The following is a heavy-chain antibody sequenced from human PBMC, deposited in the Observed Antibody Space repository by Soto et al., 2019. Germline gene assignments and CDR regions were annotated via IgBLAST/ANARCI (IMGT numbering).Heavy chain of an antibody. Sequence: VQLVESGGGVVQPGRSLRLSCAASGFTFSSYAMHWVRQAPGKGLEWVAVISYDGSNKYYADSVKGRFTISRDNSKNTLYLQMNSLRAEDTAVYYCASELSGEFDYWGQGTLVTVSS. J-gene: IGHJ4*02. D-gene: IGHD1-26*01. CDR1: GFTFSSYA. V-gene: IGHV3-30-3*01. CDR2: ISYDGSNK. CDR3: ASELSGEFDY.